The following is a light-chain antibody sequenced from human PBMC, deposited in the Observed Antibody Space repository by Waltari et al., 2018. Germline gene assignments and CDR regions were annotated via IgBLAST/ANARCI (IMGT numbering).Light chain of an antibody. Sequence: DIVMTQSPDSLAVSLGESATINCRPSQSVLYPSNKKNYLAWHQQKPGQPPKLLISWASTRESGVPDRFSGSGSGTDFSLTISSLQAEDVAVYYCQQYYTTLLTFGGGTRVEIK. CDR3: QQYYTTLLT. CDR1: QSVLYPSNKKNY. J-gene: IGKJ4*01. CDR2: WAS. V-gene: IGKV4-1*01.